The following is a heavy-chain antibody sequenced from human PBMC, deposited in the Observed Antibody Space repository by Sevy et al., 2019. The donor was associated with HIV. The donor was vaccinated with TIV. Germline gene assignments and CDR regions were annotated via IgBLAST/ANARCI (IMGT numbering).Heavy chain of an antibody. CDR2: LKHKAYGGTL. J-gene: IGHJ4*02. CDR1: GFTFGDYA. V-gene: IGHV3-49*04. D-gene: IGHD1-1*01. CDR3: TRWKEAQSIFDY. Sequence: GGSLRLSCTGSGFTFGDYAISWVRQAPGKGLEWVAFLKHKAYGGTLDYAESVKGRFSISRDDSKSIAHLQMNDLKTEDKAIYYCTRWKEAQSIFDYWGQGALVTVSS.